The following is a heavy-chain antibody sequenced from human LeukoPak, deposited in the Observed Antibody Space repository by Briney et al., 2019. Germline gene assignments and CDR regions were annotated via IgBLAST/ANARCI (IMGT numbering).Heavy chain of an antibody. Sequence: GGTLRLSCAASGFTFTKYWMTWVRQAPGKGLEWVGNIKQDGSDKNYMDSVKGRFTISRDNTKNSVYLQMSSLRAEDTAVYYCAKAVIRWAYFDYWGQGTLVTVSS. J-gene: IGHJ4*02. CDR1: GFTFTKYW. V-gene: IGHV3-7*03. CDR2: IKQDGSDK. CDR3: AKAVIRWAYFDY. D-gene: IGHD4-23*01.